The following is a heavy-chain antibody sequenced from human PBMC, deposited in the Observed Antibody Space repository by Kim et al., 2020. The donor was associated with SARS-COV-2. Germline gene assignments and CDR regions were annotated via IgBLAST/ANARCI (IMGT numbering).Heavy chain of an antibody. CDR3: ARGPPGYYDSSGYSLLPGAFDI. V-gene: IGHV1-8*01. D-gene: IGHD3-22*01. Sequence: ASVKVSCKASGYTFTSYDINWVRQATGQGLEWMGWMNPNSGNTGYAQKFQGRVTMTRNTSISTAYMELSSLRSEDTAVYYCARGPPGYYDSSGYSLLPGAFDIWGQGTMVTVSS. J-gene: IGHJ3*02. CDR2: MNPNSGNT. CDR1: GYTFTSYD.